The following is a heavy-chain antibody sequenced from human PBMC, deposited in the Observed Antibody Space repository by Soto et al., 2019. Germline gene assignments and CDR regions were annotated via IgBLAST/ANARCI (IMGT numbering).Heavy chain of an antibody. D-gene: IGHD1-1*01. V-gene: IGHV4-4*07. CDR1: GASISGSY. Sequence: SETLSLTCTVSGASISGSYWSWIRKSAGKGLEWIGRIYATGTTDYNPSLKSRVMMSVDTSKKQFSLKLRSVTAADKAVYYCVRDGTKTLRDWFDPRGQGISVTVSS. CDR3: VRDGTKTLRDWFDP. CDR2: IYATGTT. J-gene: IGHJ5*02.